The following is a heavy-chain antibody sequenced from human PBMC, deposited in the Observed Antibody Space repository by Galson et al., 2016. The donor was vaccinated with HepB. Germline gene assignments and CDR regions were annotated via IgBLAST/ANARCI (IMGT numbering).Heavy chain of an antibody. D-gene: IGHD3-9*01. CDR3: AKADSLPYFDYEGDVFDV. CDR2: IKSNGDTT. J-gene: IGHJ3*01. Sequence: SLRLSCAASGFTFSTYTMHWVSQAPGRGPEYVSAIKSNGDTTYYANSVKGRFTIDRDNSKNTLYLQMGSLRVEDTAIYYCAKADSLPYFDYEGDVFDVWGQGTLVTVSS. CDR1: GFTFSTYT. V-gene: IGHV3-64*01.